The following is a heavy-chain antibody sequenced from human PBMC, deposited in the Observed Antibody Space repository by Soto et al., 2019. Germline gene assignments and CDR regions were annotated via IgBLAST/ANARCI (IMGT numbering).Heavy chain of an antibody. CDR1: GFTFSSYA. CDR3: VKDHNSGYYHYDY. J-gene: IGHJ4*02. Sequence: LRLSCSASGFTFSSYAMHWVRQAPGKGLEYVSAISTNGGNTYYADSVKGRFTISRDNSKNTLYLQMSSLRAEDTAVYYCVKDHNSGYYHYDYWGQGTLVTVSS. D-gene: IGHD3-22*01. V-gene: IGHV3-64D*06. CDR2: ISTNGGNT.